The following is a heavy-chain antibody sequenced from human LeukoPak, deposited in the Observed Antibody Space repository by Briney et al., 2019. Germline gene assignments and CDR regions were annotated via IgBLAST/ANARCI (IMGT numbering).Heavy chain of an antibody. J-gene: IGHJ4*02. D-gene: IGHD2-2*02. CDR1: GFTVSSNY. CDR2: IYSGGST. V-gene: IGHV3-53*01. CDR3: AKGDCSSTSCYTSWDY. Sequence: GGSLRLSCAASGFTVSSNYMSWVRQAPGKGLEWVSVIYSGGSTYYADSVKSRFTISRDNSKNTLYLQMNSLRAEDTAVYYCAKGDCSSTSCYTSWDYWGQGTLVTVSS.